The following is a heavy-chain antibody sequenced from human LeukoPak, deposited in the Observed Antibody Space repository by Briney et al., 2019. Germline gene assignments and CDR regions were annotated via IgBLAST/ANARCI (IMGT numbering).Heavy chain of an antibody. D-gene: IGHD6-13*01. V-gene: IGHV3-30-3*01. CDR3: ARGGSSWSFDY. J-gene: IGHJ4*02. CDR2: GSYDGSNK. CDR1: GFTFNSYA. Sequence: PGGSLRLSCAASGFTFNSYAMHWVRQAPGKGLEWVASGSYDGSNKYSEDSVKGRFNIYRDNSKNTLFLQMNSLRPDDTAVYYCARGGSSWSFDYWGQGTLVTVSS.